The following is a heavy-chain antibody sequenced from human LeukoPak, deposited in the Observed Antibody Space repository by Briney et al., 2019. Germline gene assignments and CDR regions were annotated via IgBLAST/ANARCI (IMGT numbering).Heavy chain of an antibody. CDR3: ARGEYGLFDY. CDR2: IYYSGST. CDR1: GGSISGGSYY. V-gene: IGHV4-61*01. D-gene: IGHD2/OR15-2a*01. Sequence: PSETLSLTCSVSGGSISGGSYYWSWIRQPPGKGLEWIGYIYYSGSTKYNLSLKSRVIISVDTYRNQLSLKLSSVTAADTAVYYGARGEYGLFDYWGQGTLVTVSS. J-gene: IGHJ4*02.